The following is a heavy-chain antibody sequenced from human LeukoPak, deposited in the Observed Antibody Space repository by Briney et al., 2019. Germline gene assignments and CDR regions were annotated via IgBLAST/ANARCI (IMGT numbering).Heavy chain of an antibody. CDR1: GGPISSSSYY. J-gene: IGHJ4*02. CDR2: IYYSGST. V-gene: IGHV4-39*01. CDR3: ARLGSTVTTLIRGFDY. D-gene: IGHD4-17*01. Sequence: SETLSLTCTVSGGPISSSSYYWGWIRQPPGEGLEWLGSIYYSGSTYYNPSLKRRVTISVDTSKHQFSLKLSSVTAADTAVYYCARLGSTVTTLIRGFDYWGQGTLVTVSS.